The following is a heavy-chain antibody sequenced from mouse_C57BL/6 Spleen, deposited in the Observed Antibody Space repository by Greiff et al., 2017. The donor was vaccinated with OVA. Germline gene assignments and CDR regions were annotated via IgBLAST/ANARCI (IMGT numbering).Heavy chain of an antibody. CDR1: GFNIKDYY. V-gene: IGHV14-2*01. CDR3: ARGGYYFDY. CDR2: IDPEDGET. Sequence: VQLQQSGAELVKPGASVKLSCTASGFNIKDYYMHWVKQRTEQGLEWIGRIDPEDGETKYAPTFQGKATITADTSSNTAYLQRSSLTSEDTAVYYCARGGYYFDYWGQGTTLTVSS. D-gene: IGHD1-1*02. J-gene: IGHJ2*01.